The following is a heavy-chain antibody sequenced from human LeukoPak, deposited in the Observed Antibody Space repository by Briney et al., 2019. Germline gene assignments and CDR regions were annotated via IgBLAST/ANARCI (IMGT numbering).Heavy chain of an antibody. Sequence: SETLSLTCTVSGGSISSYYWSWIRQPPGKGLEWIGYIYYSGSTNYNPSLKSRVTISVDTSKNQFSLRLSSVTAADTAVYYCASGLYYYDSSGYNFDYWGQGTLVTVSS. CDR2: IYYSGST. J-gene: IGHJ4*02. V-gene: IGHV4-59*08. D-gene: IGHD3-22*01. CDR1: GGSISSYY. CDR3: ASGLYYYDSSGYNFDY.